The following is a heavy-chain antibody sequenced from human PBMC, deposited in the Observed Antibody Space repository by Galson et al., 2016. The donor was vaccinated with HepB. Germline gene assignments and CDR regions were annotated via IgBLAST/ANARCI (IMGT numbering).Heavy chain of an antibody. V-gene: IGHV3-48*02. CDR3: ARATDVPSGYRGGIFDM. CDR2: ISSSSGTS. Sequence: SLRLSCAASGFTFSTYTMNWVRQAPGKGLEWVSYISSSSGTSYYVDSVTGRFTISRDNAKNSLYLQMNSLRDEDTAVYFCARATDVPSGYRGGIFDMWGQGTVVTVSS. J-gene: IGHJ3*02. D-gene: IGHD6-13*01. CDR1: GFTFSTYT.